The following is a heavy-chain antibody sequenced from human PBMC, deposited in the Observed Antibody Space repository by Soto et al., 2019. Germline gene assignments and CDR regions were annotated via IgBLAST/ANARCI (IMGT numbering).Heavy chain of an antibody. CDR3: ARVYIAAAGSVSYWFDP. CDR1: GGSISSGGYY. V-gene: IGHV4-31*03. Sequence: SLTCTVSGGSISSGGYYWSWIRQHPGKGLEWIGYIYYSGSTYYNPSLKSRVTISVDTSKNQFSLKLSSVTAADTAVYYCARVYIAAAGSVSYWFDPWGQGTLVTVSS. J-gene: IGHJ5*02. CDR2: IYYSGST. D-gene: IGHD6-13*01.